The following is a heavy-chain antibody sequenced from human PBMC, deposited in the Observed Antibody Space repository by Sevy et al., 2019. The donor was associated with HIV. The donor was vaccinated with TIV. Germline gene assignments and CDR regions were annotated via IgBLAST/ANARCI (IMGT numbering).Heavy chain of an antibody. CDR2: ISSSGSTI. J-gene: IGHJ4*02. CDR1: GFTFSNYF. V-gene: IGHV3-11*01. CDR3: ASGPYDTFDY. Sequence: GGSLRLSCAASGFTFSNYFINWVRQAPGKGLEWVSYISSSGSTIYYADSVKGRFTISRDNAKNSLYLQMNSLRAEDTAVYYCASGPYDTFDYWGQGTLVTVSS. D-gene: IGHD5-12*01.